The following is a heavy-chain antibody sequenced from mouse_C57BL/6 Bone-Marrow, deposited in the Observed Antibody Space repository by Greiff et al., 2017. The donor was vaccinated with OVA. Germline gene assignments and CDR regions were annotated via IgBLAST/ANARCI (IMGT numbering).Heavy chain of an antibody. J-gene: IGHJ1*03. D-gene: IGHD1-1*01. V-gene: IGHV5-6*01. CDR3: ARNYGPWYFDV. CDR1: GFTFSSYG. CDR2: ISSGGSYT. Sequence: EVQLVESGGDLVKPGGSLKLSCAASGFTFSSYGMSWVRQTPDKRLEWVATISSGGSYTYYPDSVKGRFTISRDNAKNTLYLQMSSLKSEDTAMYYCARNYGPWYFDVWGTGTTVTVSS.